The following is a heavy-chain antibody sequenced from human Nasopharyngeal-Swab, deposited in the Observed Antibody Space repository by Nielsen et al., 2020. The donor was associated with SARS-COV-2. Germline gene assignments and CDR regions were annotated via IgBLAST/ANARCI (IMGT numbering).Heavy chain of an antibody. CDR2: ISYDGSNK. J-gene: IGHJ4*02. D-gene: IGHD6-19*01. CDR1: GFTFSSYA. CDR3: ARDEGGGWRP. V-gene: IGHV3-30-3*01. Sequence: GESLKLSCAASGFTFSSYAMHWVRQAPGKGLEWVAVISYDGSNKYYADSVKGRFTISRDNSKNTLYLQMNSLRAEDTAVYYCARDEGGGWRPWGQGTLVTVSS.